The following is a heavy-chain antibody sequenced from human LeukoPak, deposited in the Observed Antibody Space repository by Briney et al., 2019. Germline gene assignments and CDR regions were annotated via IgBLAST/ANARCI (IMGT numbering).Heavy chain of an antibody. CDR3: ARDPYSYGLEGNWFDP. J-gene: IGHJ5*02. D-gene: IGHD5-18*01. CDR2: IYSGGST. CDR1: GFTVSSNY. V-gene: IGHV3-66*01. Sequence: GGSLRLSCAASGFTVSSNYMSWVRQAPGKGLEWVSVIYSGGSTYYADSVKGRFTISRDNSKNTLYLQMNSLRAEDTAVYYCARDPYSYGLEGNWFDPWGQGTLVTVSS.